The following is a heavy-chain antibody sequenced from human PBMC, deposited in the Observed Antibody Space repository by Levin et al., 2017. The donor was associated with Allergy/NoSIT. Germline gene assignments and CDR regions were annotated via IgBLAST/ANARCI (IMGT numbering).Heavy chain of an antibody. CDR3: ARTHITTVSTLDY. CDR2: INPNSGGT. D-gene: IGHD4-17*01. Sequence: ASVKVSCKASGYTFTGYYMHWVRQAPGQGLEWMGWINPNSGGTNYAQKFQGRVTMTRDTSISTAYMELSRLRSDDTAVYYCARTHITTVSTLDYWGQGTLVTVSS. J-gene: IGHJ4*02. V-gene: IGHV1-2*02. CDR1: GYTFTGYY.